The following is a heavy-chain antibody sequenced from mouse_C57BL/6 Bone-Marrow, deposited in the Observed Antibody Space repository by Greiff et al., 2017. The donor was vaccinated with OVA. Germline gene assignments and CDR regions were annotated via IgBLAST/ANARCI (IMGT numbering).Heavy chain of an antibody. CDR1: GYSITSGYY. D-gene: IGHD2-4*01. J-gene: IGHJ2*01. CDR2: ISYDGSN. CDR3: AKEGIYYDYDDFDY. V-gene: IGHV3-6*01. Sequence: EVKLQQSGPGLVKPSQSLSLTCSVTGYSITSGYYWNWIRQFPGNKLEWMGYISYDGSNNYNPSLKNRISITRDTSKNQFFLKLNSVTTEDTATYYCAKEGIYYDYDDFDYWGQGTTLTVSS.